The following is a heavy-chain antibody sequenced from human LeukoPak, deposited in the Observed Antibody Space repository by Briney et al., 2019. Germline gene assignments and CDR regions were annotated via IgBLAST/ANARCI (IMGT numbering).Heavy chain of an antibody. CDR1: GGSFSGYY. CDR3: ARGHYDYVWGSYHWFDP. Sequence: SETLSLTCAVYGGSFSGYYWSWIRQPPGKGLEWIGEFNHSGSTNYNPSLKSRVTISVDTSKNQFSLKLSSVTAADTAVYYCARGHYDYVWGSYHWFDPWGQGTLVTVSS. V-gene: IGHV4-34*01. CDR2: FNHSGST. J-gene: IGHJ5*02. D-gene: IGHD3-16*02.